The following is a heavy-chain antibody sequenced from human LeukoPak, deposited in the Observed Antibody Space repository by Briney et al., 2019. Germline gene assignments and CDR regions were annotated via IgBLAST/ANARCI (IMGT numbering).Heavy chain of an antibody. CDR2: VSGSGGST. D-gene: IGHD3-22*01. CDR3: ASRAYYDSSGYYEYYFDY. V-gene: IGHV3-23*01. Sequence: GGSLRLSCAASGFTFSSYWMSWVRQAPGKGLEWVSGVSGSGGSTYYADSVKGRFTISRDDSKSTLYLQMNSLRAEDTAIYYCASRAYYDSSGYYEYYFDYWGQGTLVTVSS. CDR1: GFTFSSYW. J-gene: IGHJ4*02.